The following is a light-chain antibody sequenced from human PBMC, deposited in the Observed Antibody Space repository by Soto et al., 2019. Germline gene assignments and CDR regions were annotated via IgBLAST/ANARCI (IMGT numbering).Light chain of an antibody. CDR3: SSYAGSNNLV. CDR2: DVT. J-gene: IGLJ2*01. Sequence: QSALTQPRSVSGSPGQSVTISCTGTISDVAGYNYVSWYQHHPGKAPKLLISDVTKRPSWVPDRFSGSKSGSTASLTISELQAEDEADYYCSSYAGSNNLVFGGGTMVTVL. CDR1: ISDVAGYNY. V-gene: IGLV2-11*01.